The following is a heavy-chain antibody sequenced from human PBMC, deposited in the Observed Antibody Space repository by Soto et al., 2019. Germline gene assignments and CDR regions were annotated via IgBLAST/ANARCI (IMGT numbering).Heavy chain of an antibody. D-gene: IGHD2-8*02. CDR3: ARVLVEETYEYYYYYYYMDV. J-gene: IGHJ6*03. Sequence: ASVKVSCKASGYTFTSYDINWVRQATGQGLEWMGWMNPNSGNTGYAQKFQGRVTMTRNTSISTAYMELSSLRSEDTAVYYCARVLVEETYEYYYYYYYMDVWGKGTTVTVSS. CDR1: GYTFTSYD. V-gene: IGHV1-8*01. CDR2: MNPNSGNT.